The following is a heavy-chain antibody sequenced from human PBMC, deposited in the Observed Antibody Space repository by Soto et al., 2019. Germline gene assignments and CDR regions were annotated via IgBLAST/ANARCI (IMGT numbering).Heavy chain of an antibody. D-gene: IGHD3-3*01. J-gene: IGHJ1*01. V-gene: IGHV3-21*01. CDR3: ARDRSGERFVRYLQH. CDR1: GFIFTSYS. CDR2: ISSRSDSI. Sequence: GGSLRLSCASSGFIFTSYSMVWVRQAPGKGLEWVSSISSRSDSIYYADSVKGRFTISRDNAQNSLYLQMNSLTSEDTAVYYCARDRSGERFVRYLQHWGQGTLVTVPS.